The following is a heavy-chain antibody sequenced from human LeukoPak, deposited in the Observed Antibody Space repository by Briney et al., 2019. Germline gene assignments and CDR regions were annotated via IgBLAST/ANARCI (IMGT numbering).Heavy chain of an antibody. CDR1: GYSLTGYY. J-gene: IGHJ4*02. CDR2: IDPNNGHT. D-gene: IGHD2-21*01. V-gene: IGHV1-2*02. CDR3: ATEVGAIPY. Sequence: ASVKVSCKASGYSLTGYYMHWVRQAPGQGLEWMGWIDPNNGHTNYVQKFQGRVTMTRDTSISTVNMDLSRLRFDDTALYYCATEVGAIPYWGQGTLVTVSS.